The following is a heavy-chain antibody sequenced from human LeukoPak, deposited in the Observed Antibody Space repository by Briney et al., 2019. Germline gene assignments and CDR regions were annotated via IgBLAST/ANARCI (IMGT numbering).Heavy chain of an antibody. Sequence: SETLSLTCSFSVCSNNKHYWSWIRQPPAKQRAGIGYIFYTGNAKHTPHLACRVSIPLEESRAQFFFRLSPVAAADTAIYYCASRNADTAWYGVFDYCRAGKLVTVSS. CDR2: IFYTGNA. V-gene: IGHV4-59*11. CDR3: ASRNADTAWYGVFDY. CDR1: VCSNNKHY. J-gene: IGHJ4*02. D-gene: IGHD3-10*01.